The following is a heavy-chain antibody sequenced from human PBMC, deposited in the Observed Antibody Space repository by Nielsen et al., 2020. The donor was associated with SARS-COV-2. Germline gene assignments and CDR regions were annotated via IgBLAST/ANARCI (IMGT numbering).Heavy chain of an antibody. J-gene: IGHJ6*02. V-gene: IGHV1-69*13. D-gene: IGHD2-8*01. CDR1: GGTFSSYA. CDR3: ARDCGVVYYYGMDV. CDR2: IIPIFGTP. Sequence: SVKVSCKASGGTFSSYAISWVRQAPGQGPEWMGGIIPIFGTPNYAQKFQGRVTITADESTSTAYMELSSLRSEDTAVYYCARDCGVVYYYGMDVWGQGTTVTVSS.